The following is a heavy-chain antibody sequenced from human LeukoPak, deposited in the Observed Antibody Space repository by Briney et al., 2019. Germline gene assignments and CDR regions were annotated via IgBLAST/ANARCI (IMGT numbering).Heavy chain of an antibody. Sequence: GGSLRLSCAASGFTLSRYWMSWVRQAPGKGLEWVAVIWYDGSNKYYADSVKGRFTISRDNAKNSLYLQMNSLRAEDTAVYYCALLGYGYYYMDVRGKGTTVTVSS. J-gene: IGHJ6*03. CDR1: GFTLSRYW. V-gene: IGHV3-33*08. CDR2: IWYDGSNK. D-gene: IGHD5-18*01. CDR3: ALLGYGYYYMDV.